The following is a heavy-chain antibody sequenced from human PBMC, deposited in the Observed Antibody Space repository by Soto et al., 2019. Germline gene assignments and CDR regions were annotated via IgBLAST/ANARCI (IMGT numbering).Heavy chain of an antibody. V-gene: IGHV3-23*01. CDR2: ISGSGGST. J-gene: IGHJ4*02. D-gene: IGHD6-13*01. Sequence: EVQLLESGGGLVQPGGSLRLSCAASGFTFSSYGMSWVRQAPGMGLEWVSGISGSGGSTYYADSVKGRFTISRDNPKNTLYLQMNSLRAVDTAVYYCAKEGRYSSSRGYFDCWGQGTLVTVSS. CDR1: GFTFSSYG. CDR3: AKEGRYSSSRGYFDC.